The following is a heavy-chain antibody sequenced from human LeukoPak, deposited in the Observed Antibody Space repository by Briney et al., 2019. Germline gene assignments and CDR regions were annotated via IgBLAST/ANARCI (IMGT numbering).Heavy chain of an antibody. V-gene: IGHV3-53*01. CDR1: GFTVSSDY. J-gene: IGHJ4*02. CDR2: IYADGST. CDR3: ARLEKQQRGFYFDY. D-gene: IGHD6-13*01. Sequence: GGSLRLSCAASGFTVSSDYVSWVRQAPGKGLEWVSVIYADGSTYYADSVKGRFTISRDNSKNTVYLQVNTLRAEDTALYYCARLEKQQRGFYFDYWGQGTLVTVSS.